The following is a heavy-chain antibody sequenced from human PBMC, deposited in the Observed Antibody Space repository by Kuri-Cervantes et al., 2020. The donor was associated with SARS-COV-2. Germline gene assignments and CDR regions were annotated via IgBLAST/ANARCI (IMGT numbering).Heavy chain of an antibody. J-gene: IGHJ6*02. Sequence: GGSLRLSCSASGFTFSSYAMHWVRQAPGKGLEYVSAISSNGGSTYYADSVKGRFTISRDNSKNTLYLQMSSLRAEDTAVYYCAREYYYDSSGYYYTRYYYYYGMDVWGQGTTVTVSS. CDR3: AREYYYDSSGYYYTRYYYYYGMDV. V-gene: IGHV3-64D*08. D-gene: IGHD3-22*01. CDR2: ISSNGGST. CDR1: GFTFSSYA.